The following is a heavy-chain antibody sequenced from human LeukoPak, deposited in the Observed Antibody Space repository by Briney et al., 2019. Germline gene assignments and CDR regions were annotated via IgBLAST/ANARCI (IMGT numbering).Heavy chain of an antibody. D-gene: IGHD5-18*01. Sequence: PSETLSLTCTVSGGSISSSSYSWGWIRQPPGKGLEWIGSIYYSGSTYYNPSLKSRVAISVDTSKNQFSLKLSSVTAADTAVYYCARHRDTAISKFSYWGQGTLATVSS. J-gene: IGHJ4*02. V-gene: IGHV4-39*01. CDR3: ARHRDTAISKFSY. CDR2: IYYSGST. CDR1: GGSISSSSYS.